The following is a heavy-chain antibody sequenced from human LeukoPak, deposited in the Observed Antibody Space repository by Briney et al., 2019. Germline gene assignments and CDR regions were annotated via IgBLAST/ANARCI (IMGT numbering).Heavy chain of an antibody. J-gene: IGHJ4*02. CDR1: GFAFSSYA. Sequence: GGSLRLSCAASGFAFSSYAMSWVRQAPGKGLEWVSVIYSGGSTYYADSVKGRFTISRDNSKNTLYLQMNSLRAEDTAVYYCARATSIFCFDYWGQGTLVTVSS. CDR3: ARATSIFCFDY. D-gene: IGHD3-3*01. CDR2: IYSGGST. V-gene: IGHV3-53*01.